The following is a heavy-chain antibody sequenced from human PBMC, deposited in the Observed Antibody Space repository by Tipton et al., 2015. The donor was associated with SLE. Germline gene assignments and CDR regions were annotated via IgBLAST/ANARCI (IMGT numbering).Heavy chain of an antibody. CDR1: GFTFSSYE. D-gene: IGHD4-23*01. V-gene: IGHV3-48*03. CDR2: ISSSGSTI. Sequence: LSLTCAASGFTFSSYEMNWVRQAPGKGLEWVSYISSSGSTIYYADSVKGRFAISRDNAKNSLYLQMNSLRAEDTAVYYCARDGDYGGNKRWYFDLWGRGTLVTVSS. CDR3: ARDGDYGGNKRWYFDL. J-gene: IGHJ2*01.